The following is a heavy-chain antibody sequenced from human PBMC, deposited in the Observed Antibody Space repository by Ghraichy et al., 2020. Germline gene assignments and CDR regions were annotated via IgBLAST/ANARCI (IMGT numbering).Heavy chain of an antibody. V-gene: IGHV3-33*01. CDR2: IWYDGSNK. Sequence: LSLTCAASGFTFSSYGMHWVRQAPGKGLEWVAVIWYDGSNKYYADSVKGRFTISRDNSKNTLYLQMNSLRAEDTAVYYCAREPYYYDSSGYYYYWGQGTLVTVSS. D-gene: IGHD3-22*01. CDR1: GFTFSSYG. CDR3: AREPYYYDSSGYYYY. J-gene: IGHJ4*02.